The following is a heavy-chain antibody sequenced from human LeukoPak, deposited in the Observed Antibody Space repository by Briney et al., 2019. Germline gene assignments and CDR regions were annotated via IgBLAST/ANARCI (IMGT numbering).Heavy chain of an antibody. D-gene: IGHD4-23*01. CDR2: INHSGST. J-gene: IGHJ4*02. Sequence: SETLSLTCAVYGGSFSGYYWSWIRQPPGEGLEWIGEINHSGSTNYNPSLKSRVTISVDTPKNQFSLKLSSVTAADTAVYYCARGAFGGNGTYYFDYWGQGTLVTVSS. V-gene: IGHV4-34*01. CDR3: ARGAFGGNGTYYFDY. CDR1: GGSFSGYY.